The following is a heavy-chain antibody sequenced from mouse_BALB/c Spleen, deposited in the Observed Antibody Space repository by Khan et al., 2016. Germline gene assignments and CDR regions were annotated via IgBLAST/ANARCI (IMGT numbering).Heavy chain of an antibody. D-gene: IGHD2-14*01. CDR3: TRSWRMGGTCVFDF. Sequence: QVQLQQSGAELARPGASVKMSCKASGYTFTSYTMHWVKQRPGQGLEWIGYINPSSAYTNYNQKFKDKATLTADKSSSTAYMQLSSLTSEATPVYSGTRSWRMGGTCVFDFWGQGTTLTVSS. J-gene: IGHJ2*01. CDR2: INPSSAYT. CDR1: GYTFTSYT. V-gene: IGHV1-4*01.